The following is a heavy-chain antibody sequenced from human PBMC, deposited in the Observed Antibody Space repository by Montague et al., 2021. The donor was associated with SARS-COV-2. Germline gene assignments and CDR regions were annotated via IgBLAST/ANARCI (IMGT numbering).Heavy chain of an antibody. D-gene: IGHD3-10*01. CDR3: ARDDIVLQGVTKGMDV. Sequence: SETLSLTCTVSGGSISSSNYYWGWIRQPPGKGLEWIGNMYYSGSTYYNPSLKSRVTISIDTSKNQFSLKLSSVTAVDTAVYYCARDDIVLQGVTKGMDVGGQGTKVTVSS. CDR1: GGSISSSNYY. CDR2: MYYSGST. J-gene: IGHJ6*02. V-gene: IGHV4-39*07.